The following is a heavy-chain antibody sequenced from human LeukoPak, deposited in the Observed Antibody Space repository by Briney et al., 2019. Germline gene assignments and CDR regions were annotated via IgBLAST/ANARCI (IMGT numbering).Heavy chain of an antibody. J-gene: IGHJ3*02. CDR2: IFYRGGS. Sequence: SETLSLTCSVSGTSISDDYWIWVRQAPGKGLEWIGYIFYRGGSNYNPSFEGRVTFSLDTSKNHFSLRLTSVAAADTAVYYCARMRPVFTSEPFDIWGQGTIVTVSS. D-gene: IGHD1-14*01. V-gene: IGHV4-59*01. CDR3: ARMRPVFTSEPFDI. CDR1: GTSISDDY.